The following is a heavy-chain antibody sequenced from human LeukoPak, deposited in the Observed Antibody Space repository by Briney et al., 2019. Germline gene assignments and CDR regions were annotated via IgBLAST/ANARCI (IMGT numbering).Heavy chain of an antibody. CDR2: LYHGGGT. Sequence: AGTSLRLSCAASGFTFSSYGMHWVRQAPGKGLEWVSILYHGGGTYYADSVKGRFSISRDTSKNTLYLQMNSLRVEDTAVYYCATRRFGELTYWGQGTLVTVSS. CDR1: GFTFSSYG. V-gene: IGHV3-66*01. D-gene: IGHD3-10*01. CDR3: ATRRFGELTY. J-gene: IGHJ4*02.